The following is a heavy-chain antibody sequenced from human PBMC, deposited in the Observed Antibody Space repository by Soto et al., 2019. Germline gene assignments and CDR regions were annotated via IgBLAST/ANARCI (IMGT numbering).Heavy chain of an antibody. CDR3: ARATAMAIYYYYGMDV. D-gene: IGHD5-18*01. J-gene: IGHJ6*02. Sequence: GGSLRLSCAASGFTFSSYAMHWVRQAPGKGLEWVAVISYDGSNKYYADSVKGRFTISRDNSKNTLYLQMNSLRAEDTAVYYCARATAMAIYYYYGMDVWGQGTTVTVSS. CDR2: ISYDGSNK. CDR1: GFTFSSYA. V-gene: IGHV3-30-3*01.